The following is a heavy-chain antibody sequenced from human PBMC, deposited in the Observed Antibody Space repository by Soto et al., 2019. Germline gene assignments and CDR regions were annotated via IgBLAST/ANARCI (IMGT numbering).Heavy chain of an antibody. V-gene: IGHV1-3*01. CDR1: GYTFTSYA. D-gene: IGHD3-10*01. Sequence: ASVKVSCKASGYTFTSYAMHWVRQAPGQRLEWMGWINAGNGNTKYSQKFQGRVTITRDTSASTAYMELSSLRSEDMSLYYCARDMVRGVIPYYMDVWGKGTTVTVSS. J-gene: IGHJ6*03. CDR2: INAGNGNT. CDR3: ARDMVRGVIPYYMDV.